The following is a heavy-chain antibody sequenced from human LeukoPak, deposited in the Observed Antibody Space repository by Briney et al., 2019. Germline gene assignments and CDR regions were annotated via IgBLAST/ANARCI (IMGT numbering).Heavy chain of an antibody. Sequence: GGSLRLSCAASGFTVSSNDMSWVRQAPGKGLEWVSVIYSGGRTFYADSVKGRFTISRDNSKNTLYLQMNSLRAEDTAVYYCSKGHSSSWSDWFDPWGQGTLVTVSS. D-gene: IGHD6-13*01. CDR3: SKGHSSSWSDWFDP. CDR2: IYSGGRT. J-gene: IGHJ5*02. V-gene: IGHV3-53*01. CDR1: GFTVSSND.